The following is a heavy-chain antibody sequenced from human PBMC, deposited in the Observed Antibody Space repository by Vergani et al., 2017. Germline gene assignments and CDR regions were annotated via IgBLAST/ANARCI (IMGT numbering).Heavy chain of an antibody. CDR2: INPSGGST. CDR3: ARRGGSGSYGYYYYGMDV. J-gene: IGHJ6*02. V-gene: IGHV1-46*01. CDR1: RYTFTSYY. Sequence: QVQLVQSGAEVKKPGASVKVSCKASRYTFTSYYMHWVRQAPGQGLEWMGIINPSGGSTSYAQKFQGRVTMTRDTSTSTVYMELSSLRSEDTAVYYCARRGGSGSYGYYYYGMDVWGQGTTVTVSS. D-gene: IGHD3-10*01.